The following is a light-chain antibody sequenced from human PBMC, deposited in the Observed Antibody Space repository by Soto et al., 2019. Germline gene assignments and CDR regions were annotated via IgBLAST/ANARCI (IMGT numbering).Light chain of an antibody. V-gene: IGLV2-14*01. Sequence: QSVLTQPASVSGSPGQSITISCTGTSSDVGGYNYVSWYQQHPGKAPKLMSYEVSNRPSGVSNRLSGSKSGNTASLTISGLQAEDEADYYCSSYTSSSTRVFDGGTKLTVL. CDR2: EVS. J-gene: IGLJ3*02. CDR3: SSYTSSSTRV. CDR1: SSDVGGYNY.